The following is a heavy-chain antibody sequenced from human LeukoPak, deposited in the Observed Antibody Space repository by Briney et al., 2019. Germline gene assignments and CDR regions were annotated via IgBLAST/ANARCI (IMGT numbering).Heavy chain of an antibody. J-gene: IGHJ4*02. D-gene: IGHD5-12*01. CDR3: ASTSGYDFWDMGY. V-gene: IGHV3-30*04. CDR1: GFALSKYA. Sequence: GGPLRLSCAASGFALSKYAMHWVRQAPGKGLEWVTIISDDGRSNYADSVEGRFTISRDNSKNTLYLQMSSLRAEDTAVYYCASTSGYDFWDMGYWGQGTLVTVSS. CDR2: ISDDGRS.